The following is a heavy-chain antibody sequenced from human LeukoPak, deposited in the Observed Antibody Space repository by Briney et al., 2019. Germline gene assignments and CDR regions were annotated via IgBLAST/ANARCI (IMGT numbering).Heavy chain of an antibody. CDR2: ISYSGNT. J-gene: IGHJ3*02. CDR1: GGSIKCGADY. CDR3: ARESFVVVAATRIPDAFDI. D-gene: IGHD2-15*01. Sequence: PSQTLSLTCTVSGGSIKCGADYWTWIRQHPGKGLEWIGYISYSGNTYYNPSLKGRVTISVDTSKNQFSLKLSSVTAADTAVYYCARESFVVVAATRIPDAFDIWGQGTMVTVSS. V-gene: IGHV4-31*03.